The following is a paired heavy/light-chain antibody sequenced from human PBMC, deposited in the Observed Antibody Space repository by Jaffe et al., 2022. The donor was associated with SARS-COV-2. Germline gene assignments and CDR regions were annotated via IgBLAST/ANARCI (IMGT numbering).Heavy chain of an antibody. Sequence: EVQLVESGGGLVQPGGSLRLSCAASGFTFSNYWMTWVRQAPGKGLEWVANINQGGSEKYYVDSVKGRFTISRDNAKNSLHLQMNSLGAEDTAVYYCARDRLWHDAFDIWGQGTMVTVSS. J-gene: IGHJ3*02. D-gene: IGHD3-10*01. CDR2: INQGGSEK. CDR3: ARDRLWHDAFDI. V-gene: IGHV3-7*03. CDR1: GFTFSNYW.
Light chain of an antibody. V-gene: IGLV3-9*01. CDR1: NIGSKN. CDR3: QVWDSSTV. Sequence: SYELTQPLSVSVALGQTARITCGGNNIGSKNVHWYQQKPGQAPVLVIFRDSNRPSGIPERFSGSNSGNTATLTISRAQVGDEADYYCQVWDSSTVFGTGTKVTVL. J-gene: IGLJ1*01. CDR2: RDS.